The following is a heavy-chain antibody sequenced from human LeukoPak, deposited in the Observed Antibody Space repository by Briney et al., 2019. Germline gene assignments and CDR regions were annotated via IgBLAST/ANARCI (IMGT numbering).Heavy chain of an antibody. CDR2: IYNRGNT. Sequence: PSETLSLTCTVSGDSISSYNYFWGCIPQPPGKGLESPRSIYNRGNTYYNPSLKSRVTLSADTSKNQFSLKVTSVTAADTAVYYCARDSSGVSDGWYFDVWGRGTLVTVSS. J-gene: IGHJ2*01. CDR1: GDSISSYNYF. CDR3: ARDSSGVSDGWYFDV. D-gene: IGHD6-19*01. V-gene: IGHV4-39*02.